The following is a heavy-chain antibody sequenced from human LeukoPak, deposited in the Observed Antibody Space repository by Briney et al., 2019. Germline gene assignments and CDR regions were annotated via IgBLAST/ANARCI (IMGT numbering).Heavy chain of an antibody. J-gene: IGHJ2*01. V-gene: IGHV4-34*01. CDR3: ARIPWVGSSSGYFDL. CDR2: INHSGST. D-gene: IGHD6-13*01. Sequence: SETLSLTCAVYGGSFSGYYWSWIRQPPGKGLEWIGEINHSGSTNYNPSLKSRVTISVDTSKNQFSLKLSSVTAADTAVYYCARIPWVGSSSGYFDLWGRGTLVTVSS. CDR1: GGSFSGYY.